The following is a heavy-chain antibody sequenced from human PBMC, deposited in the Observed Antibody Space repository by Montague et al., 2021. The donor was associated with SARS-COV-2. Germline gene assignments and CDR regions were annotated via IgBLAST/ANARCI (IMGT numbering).Heavy chain of an antibody. J-gene: IGHJ4*02. D-gene: IGHD3-9*01. CDR2: ISSSGSTI. Sequence: SLRLSCAASGFTFSSYEMNWVRQAPGKGLKWVSYISSSGSTIYYADSVKGRFTISRDNAKNSLYLQMNSLRAEDTAVYYCARSYDILTGYQSQALDYWGQGTLVTVSS. CDR1: GFTFSSYE. V-gene: IGHV3-48*03. CDR3: ARSYDILTGYQSQALDY.